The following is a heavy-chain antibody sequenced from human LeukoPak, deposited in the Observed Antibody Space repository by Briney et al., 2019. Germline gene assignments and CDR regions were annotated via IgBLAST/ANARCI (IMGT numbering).Heavy chain of an antibody. CDR1: GYTFTSYD. J-gene: IGHJ3*02. CDR3: AREPPRAGYYKYAFDI. Sequence: ASVKVSCKASGYTFTSYDINWVRQATGQGLEWMGWMNPISGNTGYAQKFQGRVTMTRNTSISTAYMELSSLRSEDTAVYYCAREPPRAGYYKYAFDIWGQGTMVTVSS. V-gene: IGHV1-8*01. D-gene: IGHD3-9*01. CDR2: MNPISGNT.